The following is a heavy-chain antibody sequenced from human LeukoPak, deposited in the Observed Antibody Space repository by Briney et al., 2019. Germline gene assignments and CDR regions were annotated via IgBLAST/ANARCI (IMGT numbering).Heavy chain of an antibody. V-gene: IGHV3-21*01. D-gene: IGHD6-13*01. J-gene: IGHJ4*02. Sequence: GGSLRLSCAASGFTVSSYSMNWVRQAPGKGLEWVSSISSSSSYIYYADSVKSRFTISRDNAKSSLYMQLHSLRAEDTAVYYCARVTPSAAAGTDYWGQGTLVTVSS. CDR1: GFTVSSYS. CDR3: ARVTPSAAAGTDY. CDR2: ISSSSSYI.